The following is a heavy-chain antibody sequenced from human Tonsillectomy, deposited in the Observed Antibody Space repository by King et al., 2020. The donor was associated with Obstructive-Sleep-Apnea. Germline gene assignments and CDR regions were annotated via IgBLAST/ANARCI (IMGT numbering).Heavy chain of an antibody. Sequence: VQLVESGGVLVQPGGSLRLSCAASGFTFRSYAMHWVRQAPGKGLQYVSTISSDGRSTYYANSVKGRFTISRDNSKNTLYLQMGSLRADDMAVYYCARGDNWNDRTFDYWGQGTLVTVSS. D-gene: IGHD1-1*01. J-gene: IGHJ4*02. CDR2: ISSDGRST. V-gene: IGHV3-64*01. CDR1: GFTFRSYA. CDR3: ARGDNWNDRTFDY.